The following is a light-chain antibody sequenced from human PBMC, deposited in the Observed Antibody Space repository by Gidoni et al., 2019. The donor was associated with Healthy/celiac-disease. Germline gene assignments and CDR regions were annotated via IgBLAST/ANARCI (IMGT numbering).Light chain of an antibody. CDR1: QSISSY. CDR3: QQSDNTLT. V-gene: IGKV1-39*01. Sequence: DIQMTQSPSSLSASVGDRVTITCQASQSISSYLNWYQQKPGKAPKLLIYAASSLQSGVPSRFSGSGSGTDSTLTSSRLQPEDFATYYCQQSDNTLTFGGGTKVEIK. J-gene: IGKJ4*01. CDR2: AAS.